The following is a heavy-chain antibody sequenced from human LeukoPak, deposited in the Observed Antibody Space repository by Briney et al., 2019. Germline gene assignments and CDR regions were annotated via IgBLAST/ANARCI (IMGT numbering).Heavy chain of an antibody. CDR1: GFPFSSYW. D-gene: IGHD3-10*01. CDR2: INHNGNVN. J-gene: IGHJ5*02. CDR3: ARAASGNWFDP. Sequence: GGSLRLSCAASGFPFSSYWMNWARQAPGKGLEWVASINHNGNVNYYVDSVKGRFTISRDNAKNSLYLQMNSLRAEDTAVYYCARAASGNWFDPWGQGTLVTVSS. V-gene: IGHV3-7*01.